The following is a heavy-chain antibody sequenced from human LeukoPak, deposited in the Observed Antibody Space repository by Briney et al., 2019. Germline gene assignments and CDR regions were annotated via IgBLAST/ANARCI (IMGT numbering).Heavy chain of an antibody. CDR1: GFTFSSYE. Sequence: PGGSLRLSCAASGFTFSSYEMNWVRQAPGKGLEWVSYISSSGSTIYYADSVKGRFTISRDNAKNSLYLQMNSLRAEDTAVYYCARDVEGFEMATIPYYYYYYMDVWGKGTTVTISS. CDR3: ARDVEGFEMATIPYYYYYYMDV. V-gene: IGHV3-48*03. CDR2: ISSSGSTI. J-gene: IGHJ6*03. D-gene: IGHD5-24*01.